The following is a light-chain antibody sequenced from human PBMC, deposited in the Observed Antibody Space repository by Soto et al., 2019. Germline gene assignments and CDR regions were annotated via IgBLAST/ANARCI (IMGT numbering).Light chain of an antibody. J-gene: IGKJ4*01. CDR2: DAS. V-gene: IGKV3-11*01. CDR3: QQRSDWPPLT. Sequence: DIVLTQFPATLSLSPGERATLSCRASQSVNNYLAWYQQKPGQAPRLLISDASNRATGIPARFSGSGSGTDFTLTISSLEAEDVAVYYCQQRSDWPPLTFGGGTKVEIK. CDR1: QSVNNY.